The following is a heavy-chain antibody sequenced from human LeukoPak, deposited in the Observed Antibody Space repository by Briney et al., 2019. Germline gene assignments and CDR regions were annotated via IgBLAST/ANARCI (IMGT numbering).Heavy chain of an antibody. Sequence: SVKVSCKASGGTFSSYAISWVRQAPGQGLEWMGGIIPIFGTANYAQKFQGRVTITADESTSTAYMELSSLRSEDTAVYYCARNYDFWGGYHGYFDYWGQGTLVTVSS. CDR3: ARNYDFWGGYHGYFDY. CDR2: IIPIFGTA. D-gene: IGHD3-3*01. J-gene: IGHJ4*02. V-gene: IGHV1-69*13. CDR1: GGTFSSYA.